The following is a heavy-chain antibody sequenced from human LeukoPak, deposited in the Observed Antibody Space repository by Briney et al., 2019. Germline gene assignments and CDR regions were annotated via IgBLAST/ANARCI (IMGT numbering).Heavy chain of an antibody. D-gene: IGHD1-26*01. CDR1: GYTLTSYG. CDR3: ARDLEWELHNTKTHYFDY. J-gene: IGHJ4*02. V-gene: IGHV1-18*01. Sequence: GASVKVSCKASGYTLTSYGISWMRQAPGQGLEWMGWISTQSGNTNYAQKVQGRLTLTTDRSTNTAYMELSRLRSDDTAVYYCARDLEWELHNTKTHYFDYWGQGTLVTVSS. CDR2: ISTQSGNT.